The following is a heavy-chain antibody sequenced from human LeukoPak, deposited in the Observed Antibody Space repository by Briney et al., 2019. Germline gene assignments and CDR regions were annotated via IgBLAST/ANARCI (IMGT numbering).Heavy chain of an antibody. J-gene: IGHJ6*02. CDR2: AYSTGNT. CDR3: ARRSFSYYGMDV. CDR1: GGSITNHY. V-gene: IGHV4-59*11. D-gene: IGHD3-10*01. Sequence: SETLSLTCTVSGGSITNHYWTWLRQPPGKGLEWIGYAYSTGNTNYNPSLKSRITMSVDTSRNQFSLKLTSVSAADTALYYCARRSFSYYGMDVWGQGTAVTVS.